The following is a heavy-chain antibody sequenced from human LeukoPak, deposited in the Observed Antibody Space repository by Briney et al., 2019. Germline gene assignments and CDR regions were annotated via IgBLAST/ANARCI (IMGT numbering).Heavy chain of an antibody. V-gene: IGHV3-53*01. J-gene: IGHJ4*02. Sequence: GGSLRLSCAASGFTVSSNYMSWVRQAPGEGLEWVSVIYSGGGTYYSDSVKGRFTISRDNAKNTLYLQMNSLRAEDTAVYYCARGSGWYYQFDYWGQGTLVIVSS. CDR1: GFTVSSNY. D-gene: IGHD6-19*01. CDR2: IYSGGGT. CDR3: ARGSGWYYQFDY.